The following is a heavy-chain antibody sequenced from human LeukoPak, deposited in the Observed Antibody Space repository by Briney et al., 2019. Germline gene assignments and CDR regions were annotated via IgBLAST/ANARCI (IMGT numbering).Heavy chain of an antibody. D-gene: IGHD6-13*01. Sequence: PWGSLRLSCAASGFTFSSYAMSWVRQAPGKGLEWVSAISGSGGSTYYADSVKGRFTISRDNSKNTLYLQMNSLRAEDTAVYYCAKAHSSWYAIYYFDYWGQGTLVTVSS. V-gene: IGHV3-23*01. CDR3: AKAHSSWYAIYYFDY. J-gene: IGHJ4*02. CDR2: ISGSGGST. CDR1: GFTFSSYA.